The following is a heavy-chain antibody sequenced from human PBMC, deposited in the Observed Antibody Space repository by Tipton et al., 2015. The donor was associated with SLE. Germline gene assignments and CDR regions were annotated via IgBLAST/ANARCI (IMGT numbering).Heavy chain of an antibody. J-gene: IGHJ6*02. V-gene: IGHV4-59*01. Sequence: TLSLTCTVSDDSITNYYWNWIRQPPGKGLEWIGYVYYSGRTSYNSSLKSRVTISVDTSKNQFSLKLNSVTAADTAVYYCARDIYYGMDVWGQGTTVTVSS. CDR1: DDSITNYY. CDR3: ARDIYYGMDV. CDR2: VYYSGRT.